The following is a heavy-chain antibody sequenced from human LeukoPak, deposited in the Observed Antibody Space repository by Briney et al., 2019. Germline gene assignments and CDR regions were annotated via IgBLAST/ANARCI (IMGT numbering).Heavy chain of an antibody. CDR2: INPNSADT. J-gene: IGHJ4*02. CDR1: GYTFTGFY. CDR3: ARWDRYSSSPDY. Sequence: ASVKVSCKASGYTFTGFYMHWLRQAPGQGLEWMGWINPNSADTGYAQKFLGRVTMTRDMSISTIYMELTRLRSDDTALYYCARWDRYSSSPDYWGQGTLVTVSS. D-gene: IGHD6-13*01. V-gene: IGHV1-2*02.